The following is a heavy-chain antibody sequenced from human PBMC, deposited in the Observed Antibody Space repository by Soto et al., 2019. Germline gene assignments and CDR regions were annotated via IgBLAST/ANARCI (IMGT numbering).Heavy chain of an antibody. CDR1: GFTFSSSP. CDR3: ASDRSMEAKDY. J-gene: IGHJ4*02. CDR2: ISSNGGNT. D-gene: IGHD3-3*01. Sequence: PGGSLRLSCAASGFTFSSSPMHWVRQAPGKRQEYVSSISSNGGNTYYADSVKGRFTISRDNSKNTLYLQMNSLRPEDTAVFYCASDRSMEAKDYWGQGTLITVSS. V-gene: IGHV3-64*04.